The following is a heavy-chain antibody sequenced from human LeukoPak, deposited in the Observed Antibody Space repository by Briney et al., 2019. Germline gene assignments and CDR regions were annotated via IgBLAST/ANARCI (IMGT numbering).Heavy chain of an antibody. CDR3: ATVNYYDSSGYYDY. D-gene: IGHD3-22*01. CDR1: GYTFTIYY. Sequence: ASVKVSCKASGYTFTIYYMHWVRQAPGQGLEWMGIINPSGGNTNYAQEFQGRVTMTRDMSTSTVYMELSSLRSEDTAVYYCATVNYYDSSGYYDYWGQGTLVTVSS. J-gene: IGHJ4*02. V-gene: IGHV1-46*01. CDR2: INPSGGNT.